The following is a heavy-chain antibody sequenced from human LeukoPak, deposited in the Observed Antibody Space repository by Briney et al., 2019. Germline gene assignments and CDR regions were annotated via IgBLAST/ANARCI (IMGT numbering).Heavy chain of an antibody. CDR2: IYYSGTT. Sequence: PGGSLRLSCAASGFTVSYNYMSWVRQAPGKGLEWIGHIYYSGTTTYNPSLRSRVVISLDTSKNQFSLNFKSVTAADAAVYYCARDHLPDLITTGGFHIWGQGKMVTVSS. CDR1: GFTVSYNY. D-gene: IGHD1-14*01. V-gene: IGHV4-59*02. CDR3: ARDHLPDLITTGGFHI. J-gene: IGHJ3*02.